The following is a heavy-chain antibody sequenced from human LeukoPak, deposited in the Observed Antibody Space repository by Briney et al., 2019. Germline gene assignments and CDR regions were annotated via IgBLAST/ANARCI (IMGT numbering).Heavy chain of an antibody. Sequence: PGGSLRLSCAASGFTFSSYGMSWIRQAPGKGLEWVSYISSSGSTIYYADSVKGRFTISRDNAKNSLYLQMNSLRAEDTDVYYCARDPYSGYDYIDYWGQGTLVTVSS. V-gene: IGHV3-11*01. CDR3: ARDPYSGYDYIDY. J-gene: IGHJ4*02. CDR2: ISSSGSTI. D-gene: IGHD5-12*01. CDR1: GFTFSSYG.